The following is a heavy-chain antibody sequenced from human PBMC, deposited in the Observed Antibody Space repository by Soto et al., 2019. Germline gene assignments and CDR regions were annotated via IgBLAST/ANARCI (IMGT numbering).Heavy chain of an antibody. Sequence: GGSLRLSCTDSGFTFSSHNMNWVRQAPGKGLEWVSYIDASSSTIYYADSVKGRFTISRDNAKKSVYLQMNSLRVEDTAVYYFVGGVVGTNWYYFDFWGQGTLVTVSS. D-gene: IGHD2-15*01. CDR1: GFTFSSHN. CDR3: VGGVVGTNWYYFDF. CDR2: IDASSSTI. V-gene: IGHV3-48*01. J-gene: IGHJ4*01.